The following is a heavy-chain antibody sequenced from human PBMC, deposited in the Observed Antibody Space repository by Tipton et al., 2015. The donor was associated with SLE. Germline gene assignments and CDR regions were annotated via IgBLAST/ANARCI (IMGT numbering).Heavy chain of an antibody. CDR2: IKKDGSEK. Sequence: FSSSLYYLGWIRQSPGKGLEWVANIKKDGSEKSYVDSVKGRFTIPRDNAKNSLYLQMNSLRAEDTAVYYCAREPGYSTSWYYFDYWGQGTLVTVSS. D-gene: IGHD6-13*01. J-gene: IGHJ4*02. V-gene: IGHV3-7*01. CDR3: AREPGYSTSWYYFDY. CDR1: FSSSLYY.